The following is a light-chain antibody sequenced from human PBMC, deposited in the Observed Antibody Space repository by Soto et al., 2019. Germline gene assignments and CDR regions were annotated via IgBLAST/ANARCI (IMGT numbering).Light chain of an antibody. CDR1: QSITDS. J-gene: IGKJ1*01. CDR2: KAA. Sequence: DIQMTQSPSTLSASVGDRVTITCRASQSITDSLAWYQQKPGKAPKLLIYKAATLERGVPSRFSGSGSRTEFTLAISSLQPDDFATYYCQQYESYSWTFGQGTKVEVK. V-gene: IGKV1-5*03. CDR3: QQYESYSWT.